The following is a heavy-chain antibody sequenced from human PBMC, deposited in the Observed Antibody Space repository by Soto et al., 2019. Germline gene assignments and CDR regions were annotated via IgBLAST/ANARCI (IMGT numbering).Heavy chain of an antibody. CDR3: ARDLCYPPCNLYDP. V-gene: IGHV1-18*01. J-gene: IGHJ5*02. Sequence: ASVKVSCKASGYTFTSYGISWVRQAPGQGLEWMGWISAYNGNTNYAQKLQGRVTMTTDTSTSTAYMELRSLRSDDTAVYYCARDLCYPPCNLYDPWGQGTLVTVSS. CDR1: GYTFTSYG. CDR2: ISAYNGNT. D-gene: IGHD2-15*01.